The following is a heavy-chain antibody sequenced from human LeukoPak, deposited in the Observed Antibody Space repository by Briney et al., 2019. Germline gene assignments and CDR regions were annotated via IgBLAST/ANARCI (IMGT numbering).Heavy chain of an antibody. CDR1: GYTFTSYY. CDR2: INPTGGST. D-gene: IGHD1-1*01. J-gene: IGHJ5*02. V-gene: IGHV1-46*01. CDR3: ARDFGYNWKANWFDP. Sequence: ASVKASCKASGYTFTSYYMHWVRQAPGQGLEWMGLINPTGGSTGYAQKFQGRVTMTRDMSTSTDYMELSSLRSEDTAIYYCARDFGYNWKANWFDPWGQGTLVTVS.